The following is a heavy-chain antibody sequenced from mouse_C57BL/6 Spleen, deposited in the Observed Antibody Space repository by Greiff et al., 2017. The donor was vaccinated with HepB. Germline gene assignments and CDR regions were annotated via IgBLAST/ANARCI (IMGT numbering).Heavy chain of an antibody. CDR1: GYSITSGYD. V-gene: IGHV3-1*01. CDR2: ISYSGST. Sequence: EVKLLESGPGMVKPSQSLSLTCTVTGYSITSGYDWHWIRHFPGNKLEWMGYISYSGSTNYNPSLKSRISITHDTSKNHFFLKLNSVTTEDTATYYCARSTMVTPFDYWGQGTTLTVSS. CDR3: ARSTMVTPFDY. J-gene: IGHJ2*01. D-gene: IGHD2-2*01.